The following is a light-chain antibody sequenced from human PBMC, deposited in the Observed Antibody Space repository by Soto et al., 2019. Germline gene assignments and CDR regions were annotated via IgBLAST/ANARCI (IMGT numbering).Light chain of an antibody. CDR3: QQYNSYSWT. J-gene: IGKJ1*01. Sequence: DIQMTQYPSTLSASVGDRVTITCRASQSISSWLAWYQQKPGKAPKLLIYKASSLESGVPSRFSGSGSGTEFTLTIISLQPDDFATYYCQQYNSYSWTFGQGTKVEIK. V-gene: IGKV1-5*03. CDR1: QSISSW. CDR2: KAS.